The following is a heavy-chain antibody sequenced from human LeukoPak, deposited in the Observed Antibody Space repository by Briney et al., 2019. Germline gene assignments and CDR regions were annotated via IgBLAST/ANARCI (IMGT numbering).Heavy chain of an antibody. D-gene: IGHD6-19*01. J-gene: IGHJ6*02. Sequence: ASVKVSCKASGYTFTGYYMHWVRQAPGQGLEWMGWINPNSGGTNYAQKFQGRVTMTRDTSISTAYMELSRLRSDDTAVYYCARGSAVAGPGYYYYGMDVWGQGTTVTVSS. CDR3: ARGSAVAGPGYYYYGMDV. V-gene: IGHV1-2*02. CDR1: GYTFTGYY. CDR2: INPNSGGT.